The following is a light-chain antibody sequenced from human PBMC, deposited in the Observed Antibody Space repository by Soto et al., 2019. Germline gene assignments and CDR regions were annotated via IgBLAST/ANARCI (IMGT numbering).Light chain of an antibody. CDR2: DAF. V-gene: IGKV1-33*01. CDR3: QQYHNYPRT. Sequence: DIQMTQSPSSLSASVGDRVTITCQASQDISNYLNWYQQKPGKAPKLLIFDAFSLESGVPSRFSGSGSGTEFTLTISNLQPDDFATYFCQQYHNYPRTFGQGTKVDNK. J-gene: IGKJ1*01. CDR1: QDISNY.